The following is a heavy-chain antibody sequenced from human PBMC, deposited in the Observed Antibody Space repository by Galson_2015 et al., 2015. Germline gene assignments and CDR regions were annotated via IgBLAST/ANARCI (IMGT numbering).Heavy chain of an antibody. V-gene: IGHV3-23*01. Sequence: SLRLSCAASGFILSRYAMTWVRQSSGKGLEWVSTITSSGDIIRYADSVKGRFTTSRDNPRNTLFLQMSSLRVEDTAIYYCAKDPNGDYVGAFDTWGHGTLVTVSS. CDR2: ITSSGDII. CDR3: AKDPNGDYVGAFDT. CDR1: GFILSRYA. D-gene: IGHD4-17*01. J-gene: IGHJ3*02.